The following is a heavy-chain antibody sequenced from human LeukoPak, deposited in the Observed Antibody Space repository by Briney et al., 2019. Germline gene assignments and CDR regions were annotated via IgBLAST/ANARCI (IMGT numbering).Heavy chain of an antibody. CDR1: GGSFIYNW. V-gene: IGHV5-51*01. J-gene: IGHJ4*02. Sequence: GESLQISWRDPGGSFIYNWFCWVRQMPGKSLEWMGIIYPGDSDTRYSPSFQGQVTISADKSITTAYLQWSSLKASDTAMYYCARHRDCTNGICYKIDYWGQGTLVTVSS. D-gene: IGHD2-8*01. CDR3: ARHRDCTNGICYKIDY. CDR2: IYPGDSDT.